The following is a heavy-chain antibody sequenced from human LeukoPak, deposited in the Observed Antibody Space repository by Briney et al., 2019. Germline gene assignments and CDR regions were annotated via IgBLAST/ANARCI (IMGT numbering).Heavy chain of an antibody. D-gene: IGHD3-22*01. J-gene: IGHJ4*02. CDR1: DYSIRNNYY. V-gene: IGHV4-38-2*02. Sequence: SETLSLTCTVSDYSIRNNYYWGWFRQPPGKGLEWIGGVHHSGSTYYNPSLNSRVTMSADTSKNQFSLKLSSVTAADTAVYYCARVGPYYYDRSGFPYFDYWGQGILVTVSS. CDR3: ARVGPYYYDRSGFPYFDY. CDR2: VHHSGST.